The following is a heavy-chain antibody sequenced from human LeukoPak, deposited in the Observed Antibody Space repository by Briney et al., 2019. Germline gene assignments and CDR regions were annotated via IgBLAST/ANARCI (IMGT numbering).Heavy chain of an antibody. D-gene: IGHD6-13*01. CDR1: GLIFSDAY. V-gene: IGHV3-15*01. CDR2: IKSTTEGGTP. J-gene: IGHJ4*02. CDR3: TTAQHLN. Sequence: PGGSLRLSCAASGLIFSDAYMSWVRPVRGKGPEWVGRIKSTTEGGTPYYAAPVKGRFIISRDDSLSSLYLQMNSLRIEDTGVYYCTTAQHLNWGQGTLVTVSS.